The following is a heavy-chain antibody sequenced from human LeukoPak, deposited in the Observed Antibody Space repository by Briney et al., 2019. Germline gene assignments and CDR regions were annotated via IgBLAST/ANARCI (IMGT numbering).Heavy chain of an antibody. CDR3: ASSYYDSSGYYGRGLFDY. CDR1: GYTFTSYD. V-gene: IGHV1-8*03. D-gene: IGHD3-22*01. J-gene: IGHJ4*02. CDR2: MNPNSGNT. Sequence: ASVTVSCKASGYTFTSYDINWVRQATGQGLEWMGWMNPNSGNTGYAQKFQGRVTITRNTSISTAYMELSSLRSEDTAVYYCASSYYDSSGYYGRGLFDYWGQGTLVTVSS.